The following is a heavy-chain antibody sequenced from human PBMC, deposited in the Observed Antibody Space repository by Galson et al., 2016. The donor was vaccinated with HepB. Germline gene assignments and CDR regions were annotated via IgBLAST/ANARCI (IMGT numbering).Heavy chain of an antibody. CDR3: SRATKLYYYDSSGYGY. J-gene: IGHJ4*02. CDR1: GFTFSSYW. Sequence: SLRLSCAASGFTFSSYWMHWVRQAPGKGLVWVGFIRSKTYGATTEYAASVKGRFSISRDDSNSIAYLQMNSLKTEDTAVYYCSRATKLYYYDSSGYGYWGQGTLVTVSS. CDR2: IRSKTYGATT. D-gene: IGHD3-22*01. V-gene: IGHV3-49*04.